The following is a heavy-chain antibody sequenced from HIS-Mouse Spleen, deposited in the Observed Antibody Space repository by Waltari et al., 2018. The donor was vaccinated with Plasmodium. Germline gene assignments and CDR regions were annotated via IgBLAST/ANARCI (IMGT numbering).Heavy chain of an antibody. J-gene: IGHJ4*02. CDR3: ASSGSGSYYY. V-gene: IGHV4-34*01. D-gene: IGHD3-10*01. Sequence: QVQLQQWGAGLLKPSETLSLTCAVYGGSFSGYYWSWIRQPPGKGREWIGEIKHSGSTNDNPSLKSRVTISVDTSKNQFSLKLSSVTAADTAVYYCASSGSGSYYYWGQGTLVTVSS. CDR2: IKHSGST. CDR1: GGSFSGYY.